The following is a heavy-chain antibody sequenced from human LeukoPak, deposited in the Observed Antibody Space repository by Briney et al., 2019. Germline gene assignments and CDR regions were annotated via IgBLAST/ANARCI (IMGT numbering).Heavy chain of an antibody. J-gene: IGHJ4*02. CDR2: ISSSGSTI. D-gene: IGHD4-17*01. CDR3: ARASTVTNFGY. CDR1: GFTFSSYE. Sequence: GGSLRLSCAASGFTFSSYEMNWVRQAPGKGLEWVSYISSSGSTIYYADSVKGRFTISRDNAKNSLYLQMNSLRAEDTAVYYCARASTVTNFGYWGQGTLVTVSS. V-gene: IGHV3-48*03.